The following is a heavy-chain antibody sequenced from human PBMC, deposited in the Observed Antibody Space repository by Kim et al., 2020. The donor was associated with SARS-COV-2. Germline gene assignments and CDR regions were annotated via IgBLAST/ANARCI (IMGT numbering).Heavy chain of an antibody. Sequence: GGSLRLSCETSGFTFSAYDMNWVRQAPGKGLEWLSFITKSSTTIYYADSVEGRFTISRDNAKNSLFLQMNSLRDEDTALYYWVRDRMGGAFDMWGQGTMVTVSS. D-gene: IGHD3-16*01. J-gene: IGHJ3*02. CDR2: ITKSSTTI. V-gene: IGHV3-48*02. CDR1: GFTFSAYD. CDR3: VRDRMGGAFDM.